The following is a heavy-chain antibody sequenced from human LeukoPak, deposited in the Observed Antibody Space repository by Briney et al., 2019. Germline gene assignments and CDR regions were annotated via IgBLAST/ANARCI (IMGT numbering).Heavy chain of an antibody. V-gene: IGHV3-11*04. J-gene: IGHJ3*02. D-gene: IGHD1-26*01. CDR3: ARGPQVGADAFDI. CDR2: ISSSGSTI. CDR1: GFTFSDYY. Sequence: PGGSLRLSCAASGFTFSDYYMSWIRQAPGKGLEWVSYISSSGSTIYYADSVKGRFTISRDNAKNSLYLQMNGLRAEDTAVYYCARGPQVGADAFDIWGQGTMVTVSS.